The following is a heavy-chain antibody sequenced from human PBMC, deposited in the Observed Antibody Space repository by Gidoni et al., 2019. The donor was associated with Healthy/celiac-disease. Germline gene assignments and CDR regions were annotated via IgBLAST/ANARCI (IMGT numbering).Heavy chain of an antibody. D-gene: IGHD6-19*01. V-gene: IGHV3-23*01. Sequence: EVQLLESGGGLVQPGGSLRLSCAASGFTFSSYAMSWVRQAPGKGLEWVSAISGSGGSTDYADSVKGRFTISRDNSKNTLYLQMNSLRAEDTAVYYCAKDTEPSSGWPIDYWGQGTLVTVSS. J-gene: IGHJ4*02. CDR3: AKDTEPSSGWPIDY. CDR2: ISGSGGST. CDR1: GFTFSSYA.